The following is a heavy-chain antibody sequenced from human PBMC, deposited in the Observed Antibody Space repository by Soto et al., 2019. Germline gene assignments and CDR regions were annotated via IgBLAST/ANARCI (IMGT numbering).Heavy chain of an antibody. CDR1: GFSLSTSGVG. Sequence: SGPTLVNPTQTLTLTCTFSGFSLSTSGVGVGWIRQPPGKALEWLALIYWDDDKRYSPSLKSRLTITKDTSKNQVVLTMTNMDPVGTATYYCAHLPSIAALFSRNNWFDPWGQGTLVTVSS. V-gene: IGHV2-5*02. J-gene: IGHJ5*02. CDR2: IYWDDDK. CDR3: AHLPSIAALFSRNNWFDP. D-gene: IGHD6-6*01.